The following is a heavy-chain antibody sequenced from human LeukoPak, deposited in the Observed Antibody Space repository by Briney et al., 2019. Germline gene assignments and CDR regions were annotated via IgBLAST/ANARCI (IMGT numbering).Heavy chain of an antibody. D-gene: IGHD6-19*01. Sequence: ASVKVSCKASGYTFTGYYIHWVRQAPGQGLAWMGWMNPNSGGTNYAQKFQGRFTMTRDTSISTAYMDLSRLGSDDTAVYYCARGGYSSGWFYFDYWGQGTLVTVSS. J-gene: IGHJ4*02. V-gene: IGHV1-2*02. CDR3: ARGGYSSGWFYFDY. CDR2: MNPNSGGT. CDR1: GYTFTGYY.